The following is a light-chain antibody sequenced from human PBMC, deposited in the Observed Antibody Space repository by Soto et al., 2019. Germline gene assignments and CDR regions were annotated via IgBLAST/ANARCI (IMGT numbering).Light chain of an antibody. CDR1: SSNIGSNS. V-gene: IGLV1-44*01. CDR3: AAWDDSLNGEVV. CDR2: STN. Sequence: QSVLTQPPSASGTPGQRVTISCSGSSSNIGSNSVNWYQQLPGTAPKLLIYSTNQRPSGVPDRFSGSKSDTSASLAISGLQSEDEADYYCAAWDDSLNGEVVFGGGTTVTVL. J-gene: IGLJ2*01.